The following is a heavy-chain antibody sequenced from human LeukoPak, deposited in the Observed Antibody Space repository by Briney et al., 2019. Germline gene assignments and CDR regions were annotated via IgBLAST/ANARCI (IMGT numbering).Heavy chain of an antibody. J-gene: IGHJ4*02. V-gene: IGHV3-53*01. Sequence: GGSLRLSCAASGFTVSSNYMSWVGQDPGKGLEWVSVIYSGGSTYYADSVKGRFTISRDNSKNTLYLQMNSLRAEDTAVYYCARLGASRRYFDYWGQGTLVTVSS. D-gene: IGHD1-26*01. CDR2: IYSGGST. CDR1: GFTVSSNY. CDR3: ARLGASRRYFDY.